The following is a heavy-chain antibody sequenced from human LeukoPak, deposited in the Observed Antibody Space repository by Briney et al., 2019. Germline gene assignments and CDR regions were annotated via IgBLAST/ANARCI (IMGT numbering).Heavy chain of an antibody. CDR2: MNPNSGNT. CDR1: GYTFTSYD. Sequence: ASVKVSCKASGYTFTSYDINWVRQATGQGLEWMGWMNPNSGNTGYAQKFQGRVTITRNTSISTAYMELSSLRSEDTAVYYCARGRGYCSSTSCYTSWSDPCGQGTLVTVSS. J-gene: IGHJ5*02. D-gene: IGHD2-2*02. CDR3: ARGRGYCSSTSCYTSWSDP. V-gene: IGHV1-8*03.